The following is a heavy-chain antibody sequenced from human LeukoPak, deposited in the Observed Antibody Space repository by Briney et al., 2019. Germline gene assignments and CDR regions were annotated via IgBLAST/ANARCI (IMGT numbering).Heavy chain of an antibody. CDR1: GYTFTGYY. D-gene: IGHD2-2*02. CDR2: INPNSGGT. V-gene: IGHV1-2*02. Sequence: GASVKVSCKASGYTFTGYYMHWVRQAPGQGLEWMGWINPNSGGTNYAQKFQGRGTMTRDTSISTAYMELSRLRSDDTAVYCCARDLGYCSSTSCYIESYWGQGTLVTVSS. J-gene: IGHJ4*02. CDR3: ARDLGYCSSTSCYIESY.